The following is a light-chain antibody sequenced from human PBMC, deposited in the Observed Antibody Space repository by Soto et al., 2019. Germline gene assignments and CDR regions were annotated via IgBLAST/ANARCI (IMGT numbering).Light chain of an antibody. V-gene: IGKV3-11*01. Sequence: EIVLTQSPATLSLSPGERATLSCRASQDIYVYLAWYQQKPGQAPRLLIYDASNRATGIPARFSGSGSGTDFTLTISNLEPEDSAVYYCQHRSNWPLNFGGGTKVDIK. CDR3: QHRSNWPLN. CDR1: QDIYVY. J-gene: IGKJ4*01. CDR2: DAS.